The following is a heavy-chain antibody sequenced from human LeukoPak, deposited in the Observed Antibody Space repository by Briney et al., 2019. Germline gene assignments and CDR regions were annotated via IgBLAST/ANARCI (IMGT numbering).Heavy chain of an antibody. V-gene: IGHV3-9*01. Sequence: PGGSLRLSCAASGFTFDDYAMPWVRQAPGKGLEWVSGISWNSGSIGYADSVKGRFTISRDNAKNSLYLQMNSLRAEDTALYYCAKADCSGGSCCLYNWGQGTLVTVSS. CDR1: GFTFDDYA. CDR2: ISWNSGSI. J-gene: IGHJ4*02. D-gene: IGHD2-15*01. CDR3: AKADCSGGSCCLYN.